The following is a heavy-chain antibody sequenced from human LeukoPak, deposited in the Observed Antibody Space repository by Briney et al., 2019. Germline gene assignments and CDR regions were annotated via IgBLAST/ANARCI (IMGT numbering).Heavy chain of an antibody. Sequence: SETLSLTCAVSGGSISSSNWWSWVRQPPGKGLEWIGEIYHSGSTNYNPSLKSRVTISVDKSKNQFSLKLSSVTAADTAVYYCARDEWFGELLSHYYYYYGMDVWGQGTTVTVSS. CDR1: GGSISSSNW. V-gene: IGHV4-4*02. CDR2: IYHSGST. D-gene: IGHD3-10*01. CDR3: ARDEWFGELLSHYYYYYGMDV. J-gene: IGHJ6*02.